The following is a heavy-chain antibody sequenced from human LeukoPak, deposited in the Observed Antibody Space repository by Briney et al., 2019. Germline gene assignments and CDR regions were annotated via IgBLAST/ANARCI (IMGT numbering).Heavy chain of an antibody. J-gene: IGHJ4*02. Sequence: SETPSLTCAVYGGSFSSYYWSWIRQPAGKGLEWIGRIYTSGSTNYNPSLKSRVTMSVDTSKNQFSLKLSSVTAADTAVYYCAREVKDGYNYFFDYWGQGTLVTVSS. CDR2: IYTSGST. CDR1: GGSFSSYY. D-gene: IGHD5-24*01. CDR3: AREVKDGYNYFFDY. V-gene: IGHV4-4*07.